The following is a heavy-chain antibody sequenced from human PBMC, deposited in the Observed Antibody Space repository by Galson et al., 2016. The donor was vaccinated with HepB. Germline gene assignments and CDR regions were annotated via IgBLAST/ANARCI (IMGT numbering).Heavy chain of an antibody. CDR3: ARDGYYDSSGYYYDDYYYGMDV. J-gene: IGHJ6*04. CDR1: GFTFSSYS. D-gene: IGHD3-22*01. Sequence: SLRLSCAASGFTFSSYSMSWVRQAPGKGLEWVSAISGSGGSTYYADSVKGRFTISRDNSKNTLYLQMNSLRAEDTAVYYCARDGYYDSSGYYYDDYYYGMDVWGKGTTVTVSS. CDR2: ISGSGGST. V-gene: IGHV3-23*01.